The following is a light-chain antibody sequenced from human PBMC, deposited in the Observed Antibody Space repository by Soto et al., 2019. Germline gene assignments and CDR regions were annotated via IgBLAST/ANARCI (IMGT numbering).Light chain of an antibody. CDR2: DAS. CDR3: QQRSSWPLT. V-gene: IGKV3-11*01. J-gene: IGKJ4*01. Sequence: EIVLTQSPATLSLSPGERAALSCRASQSVSSYLAWYQQKPGQAPRLLIYDASNRATGIPARFSGSGSGTDFTLTISSLQSEDFADYYCQQRSSWPLTFGGGTKVDIK. CDR1: QSVSSY.